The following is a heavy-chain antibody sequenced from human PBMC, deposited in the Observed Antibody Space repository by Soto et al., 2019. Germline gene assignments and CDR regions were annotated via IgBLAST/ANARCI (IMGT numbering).Heavy chain of an antibody. J-gene: IGHJ4*02. V-gene: IGHV1-46*01. CDR1: GYTFTSYY. CDR2: INPSGGST. CDR3: ARAKFPHGDYDY. Sequence: GASVNVSCKASGYTFTSYYMHWVRQAPGQGLEWMGRINPSGGSTGYAQKFQGRVTMTRNTSISTAYMELSSLRSEDTAVYYCARAKFPHGDYDYWGQGTLVTVSS. D-gene: IGHD4-17*01.